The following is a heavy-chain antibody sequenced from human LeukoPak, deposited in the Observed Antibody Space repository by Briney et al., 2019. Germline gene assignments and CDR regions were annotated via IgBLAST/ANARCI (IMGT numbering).Heavy chain of an antibody. V-gene: IGHV3-30*18. Sequence: GGSLRLSCAASGFTFSSYGMHWVRQAPGKGLEWVAVISYDGSNKYYADSVKGRFTISRDNSKNTLYLQMNSLRAEDTAVYYCAKGRFRPRESRPVGMDVWGQGTTVTVSS. CDR3: AKGRFRPRESRPVGMDV. CDR2: ISYDGSNK. CDR1: GFTFSSYG. D-gene: IGHD3-16*01. J-gene: IGHJ6*02.